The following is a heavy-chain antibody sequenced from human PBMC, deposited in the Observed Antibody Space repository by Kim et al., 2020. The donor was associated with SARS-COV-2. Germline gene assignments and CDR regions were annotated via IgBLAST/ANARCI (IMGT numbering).Heavy chain of an antibody. CDR3: ARDIRRFLEWLPDTAHYYYGMDV. CDR2: IIPIFGTA. CDR1: GGTFSSYA. Sequence: SVKVSCKASGGTFSSYAISWVRQAPGQGLEWMGGIIPIFGTANYAQKFQGRVTITADESTSTAYMELSSLRSEDTAVYYCARDIRRFLEWLPDTAHYYYGMDVWGQGTTVTVSS. D-gene: IGHD3-3*01. J-gene: IGHJ6*02. V-gene: IGHV1-69*13.